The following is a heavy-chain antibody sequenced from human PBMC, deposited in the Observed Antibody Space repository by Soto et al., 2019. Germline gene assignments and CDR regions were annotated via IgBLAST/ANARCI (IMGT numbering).Heavy chain of an antibody. CDR1: SVSLLSSRLG. Sequence: SETLSLTCACFSVSLLSSRLGVSGRQPPGKELEWIADIYYSGSTYYNPSLKSRVTISVDTSKTQFSLKLSSVTAADTAVYYCARPTPVTTDYYYYYMDVWGKGTTVTVSS. CDR2: IYYSGST. CDR3: ARPTPVTTDYYYYYMDV. V-gene: IGHV4-39*01. D-gene: IGHD4-17*01. J-gene: IGHJ6*03.